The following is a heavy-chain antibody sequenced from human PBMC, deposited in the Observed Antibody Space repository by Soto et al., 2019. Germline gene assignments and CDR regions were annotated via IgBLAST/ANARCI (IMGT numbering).Heavy chain of an antibody. Sequence: GGSLRLSCAASGFTFSSYGMHWVRQAPGKGLEWVAVISYDGSNKYYADSVKGRFIISRDNSKNTLYLQMNSLRAEDTAVYYCAKDLRYIDYWGQGTLVTVSS. J-gene: IGHJ4*02. D-gene: IGHD3-3*01. CDR1: GFTFSSYG. V-gene: IGHV3-30*18. CDR3: AKDLRYIDY. CDR2: ISYDGSNK.